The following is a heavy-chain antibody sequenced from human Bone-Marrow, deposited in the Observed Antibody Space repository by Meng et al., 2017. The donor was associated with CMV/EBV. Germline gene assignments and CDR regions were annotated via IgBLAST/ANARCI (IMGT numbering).Heavy chain of an antibody. Sequence: ASVKVSCKASGYTFTSYGISWVRQAPGQGLEWMGWISAYNGNTNYAQKLQGRVTMTTDTSTSTAYMELRSLRSDDTAVYYCARDSGPIVVVPTSRSHPWFDPWGQGHRVTGSS. CDR2: ISAYNGNT. V-gene: IGHV1-18*01. D-gene: IGHD2-2*01. J-gene: IGHJ5*02. CDR3: ARDSGPIVVVPTSRSHPWFDP. CDR1: GYTFTSYG.